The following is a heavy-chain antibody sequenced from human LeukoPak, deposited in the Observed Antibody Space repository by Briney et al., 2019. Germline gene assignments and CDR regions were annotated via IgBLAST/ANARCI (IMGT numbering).Heavy chain of an antibody. CDR2: IYSGGST. CDR1: GFTFSSYA. CDR3: LGTTDY. V-gene: IGHV3-53*01. J-gene: IGHJ4*02. D-gene: IGHD7-27*01. Sequence: GGSLRLSCEASGFTFSSYAMSWVRQAPGKGLEWISVIYSGGSTYYADSVKGRFTISRDNSKNTLYLQMNSLRAEDTAVYYCLGTTDYWGQGTLVTVSS.